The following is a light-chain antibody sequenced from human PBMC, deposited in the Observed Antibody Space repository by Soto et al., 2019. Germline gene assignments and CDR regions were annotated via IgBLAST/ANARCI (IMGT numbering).Light chain of an antibody. CDR2: AAS. V-gene: IGKV1-39*01. Sequence: QTPSSLSASVGDRSTISFRASESIRSYLNWYQQKPGNAPKLLIYAASTLQSGIPSRFSGSGSGTDFIFTITSLQPEDFATYFCQQSYNSPPTFGQGTKVDIK. CDR3: QQSYNSPPT. J-gene: IGKJ1*01. CDR1: ESIRSY.